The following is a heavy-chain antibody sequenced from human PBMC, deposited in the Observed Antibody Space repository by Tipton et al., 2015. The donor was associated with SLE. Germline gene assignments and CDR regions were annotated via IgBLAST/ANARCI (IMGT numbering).Heavy chain of an antibody. Sequence: TLSLTCTVSGGSITTVGYYWSWNRQHPGKGLEWIGYIYDSKSTNYNPSLKSQVTMSVDTSKNQFSLKLSSVTAADTAVYYCARGPPRLVWYYFDYWGQGTLVTVSS. V-gene: IGHV4-61*08. D-gene: IGHD3-16*01. CDR1: GGSITTVGYY. CDR2: IYDSKST. CDR3: ARGPPRLVWYYFDY. J-gene: IGHJ4*02.